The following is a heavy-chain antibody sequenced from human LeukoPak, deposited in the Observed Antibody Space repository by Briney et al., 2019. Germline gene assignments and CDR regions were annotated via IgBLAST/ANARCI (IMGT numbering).Heavy chain of an antibody. D-gene: IGHD6-13*01. V-gene: IGHV3-9*01. CDR1: GFTFDDYA. J-gene: IGHJ4*02. Sequence: GGSLRLSCAASGFTFDDYAMHWVRQAPGKGLEWVSGISWNSGSIGYADSVKGRFTISRDNAKNSLYLQMNSLRAEDTALYYCAKDYPKQQLVPVYYFDYWGQGTLVTVSS. CDR2: ISWNSGSI. CDR3: AKDYPKQQLVPVYYFDY.